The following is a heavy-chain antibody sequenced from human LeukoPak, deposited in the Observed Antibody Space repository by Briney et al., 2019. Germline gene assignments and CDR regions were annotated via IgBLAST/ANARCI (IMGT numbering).Heavy chain of an antibody. CDR1: GFTFSSYW. Sequence: GSLRLSCAASGFTFSSYWMSWVRQAPGKGLEWIGSIYYSGSTYYNPSLKSRVTISVDTSKNQFSLKLSSVTAADTAVYYCARHGSYYGSAPHYYFDYWGQGTLVTVSS. V-gene: IGHV4-39*01. D-gene: IGHD3-10*01. CDR2: IYYSGST. J-gene: IGHJ4*02. CDR3: ARHGSYYGSAPHYYFDY.